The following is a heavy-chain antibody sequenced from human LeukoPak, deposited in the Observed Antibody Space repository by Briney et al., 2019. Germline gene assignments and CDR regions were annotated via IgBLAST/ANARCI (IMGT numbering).Heavy chain of an antibody. CDR2: IYYSGST. CDR1: GGSISSGGYY. Sequence: PSQTLSLTCTVSGGSISSGGYYWSWIRQHPGKGLEWIGYIYYSGSTYYNPSLKSRVTISVDTSKNQFSLKLSSVTAADTAVYYCARGGYGSGSYPYYYYGMGVWGQGTTVTVSS. D-gene: IGHD3-10*01. CDR3: ARGGYGSGSYPYYYYGMGV. J-gene: IGHJ6*02. V-gene: IGHV4-31*03.